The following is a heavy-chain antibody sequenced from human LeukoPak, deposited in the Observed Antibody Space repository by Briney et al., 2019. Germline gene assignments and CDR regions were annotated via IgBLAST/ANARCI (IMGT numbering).Heavy chain of an antibody. CDR1: GGSFSGYY. CDR3: ARHSYYYDSSGYYFDAFDI. Sequence: SETLSLTCAVYGGSFSGYYWSWIRQPPGKGLEWIGEINHSGSTNYNPSLKSRVTISVDTSKNQFSLKLSSVTAADTAVYYCARHSYYYDSSGYYFDAFDIWGQGTMVTVSS. V-gene: IGHV4-34*01. J-gene: IGHJ3*02. D-gene: IGHD3-22*01. CDR2: INHSGST.